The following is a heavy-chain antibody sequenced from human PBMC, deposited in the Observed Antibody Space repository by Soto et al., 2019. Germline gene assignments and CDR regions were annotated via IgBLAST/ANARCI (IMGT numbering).Heavy chain of an antibody. CDR3: ARDIVDGSNLFDY. D-gene: IGHD3-16*02. J-gene: IGHJ4*02. CDR2: IKQDGSEK. CDR1: GFTFSSYW. Sequence: PGGSLRLSCAASGFTFSSYWMSWVRQAPGKGLEWVANIKQDGSEKYYVDSVKGRSTISRDNAKNSLYLQMNSLRAEDTAVYYCARDIVDGSNLFDYWGQGTLVTVSS. V-gene: IGHV3-7*05.